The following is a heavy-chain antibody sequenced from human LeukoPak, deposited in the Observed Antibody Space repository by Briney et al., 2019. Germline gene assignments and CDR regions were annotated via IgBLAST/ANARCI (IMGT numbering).Heavy chain of an antibody. D-gene: IGHD3-22*01. CDR3: VKDNPDSSGHYYFDY. CDR2: ISSNGGST. V-gene: IGHV3-64D*09. J-gene: IGHJ4*02. CDR1: GFTFSNYW. Sequence: PGGSLRLSCAASGFTFSNYWMHWVRQAPGKGLEYVSAISSNGGSTYYADSVKGRFTISRDNSKNTLYLQMSSLRAEDTAVYYCVKDNPDSSGHYYFDYWGQGTLVTVSS.